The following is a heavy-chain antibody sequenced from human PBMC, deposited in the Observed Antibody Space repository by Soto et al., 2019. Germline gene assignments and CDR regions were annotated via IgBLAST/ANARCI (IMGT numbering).Heavy chain of an antibody. CDR3: ARVHCSGGSCYINWFDP. J-gene: IGHJ5*02. CDR2: IYYSGST. Sequence: SETLSLTCTVSGGSISSYYWSWIRQPPGKGLEWIGYIYYSGSTNYNPSLKSRVTISVDTSKNQFSLKLSSVTAADTAVYYCARVHCSGGSCYINWFDPWGQGTLVTVSS. V-gene: IGHV4-59*01. D-gene: IGHD2-15*01. CDR1: GGSISSYY.